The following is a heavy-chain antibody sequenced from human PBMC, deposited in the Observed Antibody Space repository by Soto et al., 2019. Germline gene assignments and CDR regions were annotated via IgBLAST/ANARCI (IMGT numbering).Heavy chain of an antibody. CDR2: ISYDGSNK. CDR3: AKVLNTGYYPRYYAFDI. CDR1: GFTFSSYG. Sequence: GGSLRLSCAASGFTFSSYGMHWVRQAPGKGLEWVAVISYDGSNKYYADSVKGRFTISRDNSKNMLYLQMNSLSAEDTAVYYCAKVLNTGYYPRYYAFDIWGQGTMVTVSS. J-gene: IGHJ3*02. D-gene: IGHD3-9*01. V-gene: IGHV3-30*18.